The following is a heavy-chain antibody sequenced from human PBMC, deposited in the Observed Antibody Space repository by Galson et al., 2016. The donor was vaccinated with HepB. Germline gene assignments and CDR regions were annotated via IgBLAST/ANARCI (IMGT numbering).Heavy chain of an antibody. CDR1: GYSFSTYY. CDR2: IFPRDSET. CDR3: ARHVASRSPFDY. J-gene: IGHJ4*02. D-gene: IGHD2-15*01. V-gene: IGHV5-51*01. Sequence: QSGAEVKKPGESLQISCTGSGYSFSTYYIAWMRQTPGKGLEWMGFIFPRDSETRYSPSFQGQVIRSVDNSISTAYRQWSSLKASDTATYYCARHVASRSPFDYWAQGTLVTVSS.